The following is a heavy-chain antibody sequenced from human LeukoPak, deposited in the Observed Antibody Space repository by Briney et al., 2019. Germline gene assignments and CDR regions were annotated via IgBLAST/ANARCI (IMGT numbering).Heavy chain of an antibody. CDR1: GFTFSGYS. CDR3: ARDWCDY. V-gene: IGHV3-21*01. J-gene: IGHJ4*02. CDR2: ISSGSNYI. D-gene: IGHD2-15*01. Sequence: GGSLRLSCAASGFTFSGYSMNWVRQAPGKGLEWVSSISSGSNYIYYADSVKGRFTVSRDNAKNSLYLQVNSLRAEDTAVYYCARDWCDYWGQGTLVTVSS.